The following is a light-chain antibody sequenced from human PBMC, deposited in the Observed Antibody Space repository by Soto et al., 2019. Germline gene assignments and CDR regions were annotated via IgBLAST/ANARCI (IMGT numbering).Light chain of an antibody. J-gene: IGKJ1*01. CDR2: GAS. CDR1: QTFIDNY. CDR3: QQYGTSPT. V-gene: IGKV3-20*01. Sequence: EIVLTQSPGTLSLSPGERATLSCRSSQTFIDNYLAWYQHKPGQAPRLLIHGASWRATAIPDRFSGSGSGTDFTLSITRLEPEDFAVYYCQQYGTSPTFGQGTKVDIK.